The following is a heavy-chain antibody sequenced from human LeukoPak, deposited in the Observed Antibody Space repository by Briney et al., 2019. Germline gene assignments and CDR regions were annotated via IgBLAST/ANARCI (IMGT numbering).Heavy chain of an antibody. CDR3: ARDRYYGSGSH. J-gene: IGHJ4*02. V-gene: IGHV3-23*01. CDR2: ISGSGGST. D-gene: IGHD3-10*01. CDR1: GFTFSSYA. Sequence: PGGSLRLSCAASGFTFSSYAMSWVRQAPGKGLEWVSAISGSGGSTYYADSVKGRFAISRDNAKNSLYLQMNSLRAEDTAVYYCARDRYYGSGSHWGRGTLVTVSS.